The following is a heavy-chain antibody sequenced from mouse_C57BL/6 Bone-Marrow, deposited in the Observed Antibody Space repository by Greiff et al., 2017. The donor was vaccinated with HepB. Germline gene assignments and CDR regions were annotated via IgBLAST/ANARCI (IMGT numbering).Heavy chain of an antibody. CDR2: ISSGGSCT. V-gene: IGHV5-6*02. CDR1: GFTFSSYG. J-gene: IGHJ2*01. Sequence: EVKLVESGGDLVKPGGSLKLSCAASGFTFSSYGMSWVRQTPDKRLEWVATISSGGSCTYYPDSVKGRFTISRDNAKNTLYLQMSSLKSEDTAMYYCARESNYGYWGQGTTLTVSS. D-gene: IGHD2-5*01. CDR3: ARESNYGY.